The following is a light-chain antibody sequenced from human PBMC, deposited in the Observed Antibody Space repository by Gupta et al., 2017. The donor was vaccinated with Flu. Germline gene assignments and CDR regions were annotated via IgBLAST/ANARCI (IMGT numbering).Light chain of an antibody. CDR1: QSCMDRSNVKTY. Sequence: STGHSATINCKSSQSCMDRSNVKTYLAWYQQRSGQPPRLLIDWESNRGLGVPDRFTGRGSGTDFTLAISRLEAEDVGLYSCQESYRWPGTFGHGTKVEIK. J-gene: IGKJ1*01. V-gene: IGKV4-1*01. CDR2: WES. CDR3: QESYRWPGT.